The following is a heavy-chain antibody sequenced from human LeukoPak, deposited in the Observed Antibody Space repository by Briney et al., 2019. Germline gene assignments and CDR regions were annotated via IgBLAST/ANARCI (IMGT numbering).Heavy chain of an antibody. CDR2: INHSGST. J-gene: IGHJ4*02. CDR1: GGSFSGYY. V-gene: IGHV4-34*01. D-gene: IGHD3-3*01. Sequence: PSETLSLTCAVYGGSFSGYYWSWIRQPPGKGLEWIGEINHSGSTNYNPSLKSRVTISVYTSKNQFSLKLSSVTAADTAVYYCARGGEYYHLWSGYYAFDFWGQGTLVTVSS. CDR3: ARGGEYYHLWSGYYAFDF.